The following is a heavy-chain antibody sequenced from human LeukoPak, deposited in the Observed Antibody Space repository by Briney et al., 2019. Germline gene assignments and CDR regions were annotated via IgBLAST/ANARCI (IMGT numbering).Heavy chain of an antibody. J-gene: IGHJ5*02. D-gene: IGHD3-10*01. Sequence: SETLSLTCTVSRGSISISIYCGGWIRQPPGKGLGWMGRSYYGGSTYYNPSLKSGVTISVDTSRNQFSLNLTSVTPADRAGYSCARANGDSGSYYTAPWFDRWGQATLVSAS. CDR1: RGSISISIYC. V-gene: IGHV4-39*07. CDR3: ARANGDSGSYYTAPWFDR. CDR2: SYYGGST.